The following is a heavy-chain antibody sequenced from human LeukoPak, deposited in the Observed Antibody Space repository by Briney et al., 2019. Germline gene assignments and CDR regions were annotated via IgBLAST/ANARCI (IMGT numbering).Heavy chain of an antibody. V-gene: IGHV3-23*01. J-gene: IGHJ4*02. CDR3: AKYGEEWLSYFDY. CDR2: ISGSGGST. D-gene: IGHD3-3*01. CDR1: GFTFSDHY. Sequence: GGSLRLSCAASGFTFSDHYMDWVRQAPGKGLEWVSAISGSGGSTYYADSVKGRFTISRDNSKNTLYLQMNSLRAEDTAVYYCAKYGEEWLSYFDYWGQGTLVTVSS.